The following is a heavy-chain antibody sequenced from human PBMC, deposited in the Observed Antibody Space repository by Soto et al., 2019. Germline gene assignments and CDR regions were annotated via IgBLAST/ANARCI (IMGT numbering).Heavy chain of an antibody. CDR2: IIARGDGS. V-gene: IGHV3-23*01. CDR1: GFTFNSYA. Sequence: GGSLRLSCAASGFTFNSYAMTSVRQAPGKELEWGQIIIARGDGSCYVHCVKARFTILRDNSRTTLNLQRLSLRAEDTAVYYCAREVLGYSSGWGYYYHYGMDVWGQGSTVTVSS. CDR3: AREVLGYSSGWGYYYHYGMDV. J-gene: IGHJ6*01. D-gene: IGHD6-19*01.